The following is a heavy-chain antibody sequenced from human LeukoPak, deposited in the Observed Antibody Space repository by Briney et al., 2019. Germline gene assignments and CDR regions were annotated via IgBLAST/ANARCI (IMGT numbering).Heavy chain of an antibody. CDR1: GYIFTSYY. D-gene: IGHD3-3*01. CDR2: INPSGGSI. J-gene: IGHJ3*02. V-gene: IGHV1-46*01. CDR3: ARYGRNYDFWSGYYSSSAFDI. Sequence: ASVKVSCKASGYIFTSYYMYWVRQAPGQGLEWMGIINPSGGSIRYAQKFQGRVTMTRDTSTSTAYMELRSLRSDDTAVYYCARYGRNYDFWSGYYSSSAFDIWGQGTMVTVSS.